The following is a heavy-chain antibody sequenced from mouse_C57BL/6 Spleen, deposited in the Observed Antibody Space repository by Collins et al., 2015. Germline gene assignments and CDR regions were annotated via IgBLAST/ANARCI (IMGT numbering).Heavy chain of an antibody. CDR3: ARNGGVDY. CDR2: ILPGSGTT. V-gene: IGHV1-9*01. D-gene: IGHD1-2*01. CDR1: GYTFTGYW. Sequence: QVQLQQSGAELMKPGASVKLSCKATGYTFTGYWIEWVKQRPGHGLEWIGEILPGSGTTKYNGKFKGKATFTADTSSNTAYMQLSSVTTEDSVIYYCARNGGVDYWGQGTSVTVSS. J-gene: IGHJ4*01.